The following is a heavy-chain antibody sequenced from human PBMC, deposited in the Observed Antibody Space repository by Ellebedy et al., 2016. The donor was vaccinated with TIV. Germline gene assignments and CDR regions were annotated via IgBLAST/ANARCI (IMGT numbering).Heavy chain of an antibody. CDR3: ARDQWLGRAYYFDS. CDR1: GLTFSNYW. J-gene: IGHJ4*02. Sequence: GESLKISCATSGLTFSNYWMTWVRQAPGKGLEWVANIKQDGSEKYYVDSVKGRFSISRDNAKNSLYVQMNSLTDEDTAVYYCARDQWLGRAYYFDSWGQGTLVTVSS. D-gene: IGHD6-19*01. V-gene: IGHV3-7*01. CDR2: IKQDGSEK.